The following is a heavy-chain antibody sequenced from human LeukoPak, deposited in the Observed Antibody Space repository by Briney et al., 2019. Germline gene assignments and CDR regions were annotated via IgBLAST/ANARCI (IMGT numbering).Heavy chain of an antibody. CDR2: IIPVFDAT. D-gene: IGHD2-2*02. J-gene: IGHJ4*02. CDR1: GGTFSSYN. Sequence: ASVKVSCKASGGTFSSYNINWVRQAPGQGLEWMGGIIPVFDATNYAQNFQGRITINADKSTSTAYMELSSLTSEDTAFYCCARASYKSNPPYFDFWGQGTLVTVSS. V-gene: IGHV1-69*06. CDR3: ARASYKSNPPYFDF.